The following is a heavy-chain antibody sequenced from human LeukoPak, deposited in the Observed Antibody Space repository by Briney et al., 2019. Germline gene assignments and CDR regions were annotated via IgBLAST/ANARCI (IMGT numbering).Heavy chain of an antibody. CDR1: GYTFTGYY. CDR2: INPNSGGT. J-gene: IGHJ4*02. CDR3: ARDIVGGTVAGTFD. V-gene: IGHV1-2*02. Sequence: ASVKVSCKASGYTFTGYYMHWVRQAPGQGLEWMGWINPNSGGTNYAQKFQGRVTMTRDTSISTAYMELSRPRSDDTAVYYCARDIVGGTVAGTFDWGQGTLVTVSS. D-gene: IGHD6-19*01.